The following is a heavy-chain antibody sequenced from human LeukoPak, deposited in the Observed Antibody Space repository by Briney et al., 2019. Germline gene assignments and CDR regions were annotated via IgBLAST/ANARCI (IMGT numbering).Heavy chain of an antibody. CDR3: AKVHSGSYYFHFDY. D-gene: IGHD1-26*01. CDR1: GFTFSSYN. J-gene: IGHJ4*02. CDR2: ISSSSSYI. V-gene: IGHV3-21*01. Sequence: GGSLRLSCAASGFTFSSYNMNWVRQAPGKGLEWVSSISSSSSYIYYADSVKGRFTISRDNAKNSLYLQMNSLRAEDTAVYYCAKVHSGSYYFHFDYWGQGTLVTVSS.